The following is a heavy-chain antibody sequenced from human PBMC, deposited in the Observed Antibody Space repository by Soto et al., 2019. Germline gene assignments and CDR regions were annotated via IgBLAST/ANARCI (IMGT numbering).Heavy chain of an antibody. CDR1: GFTFDDYA. CDR3: AKAYSSGWPFDY. V-gene: IGHV3-9*01. Sequence: SLRLSCAASGFTFDDYAMHWVRQAPGKGLEWVSGISWNSGSIGYADSVKGRFTISRDSAKNSLYLQMNSLRAEDTALYYCAKAYSSGWPFDYWGQGTLVTVSS. J-gene: IGHJ4*02. D-gene: IGHD6-19*01. CDR2: ISWNSGSI.